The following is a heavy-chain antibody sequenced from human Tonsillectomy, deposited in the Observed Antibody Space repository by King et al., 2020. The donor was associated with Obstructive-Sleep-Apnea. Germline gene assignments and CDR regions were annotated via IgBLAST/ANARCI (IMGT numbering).Heavy chain of an antibody. D-gene: IGHD1-26*01. CDR1: GGSISSYY. V-gene: IGHV4-59*08. CDR3: ARHNLGRLVLGATAFDI. CDR2: MYYSGST. Sequence: QLQESGPGLVKPSETLSLTCTVSGGSISSYYWSWIRQPPGKGLEWIGYMYYSGSTNYNPSLMGRVTISVDTSNNQFSLKLSSVTAADTAVYYWARHNLGRLVLGATAFDIWGQGTMVTVSS. J-gene: IGHJ3*02.